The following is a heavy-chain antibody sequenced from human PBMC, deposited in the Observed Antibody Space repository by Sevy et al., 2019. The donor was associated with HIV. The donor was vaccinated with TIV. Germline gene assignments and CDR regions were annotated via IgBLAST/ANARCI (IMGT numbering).Heavy chain of an antibody. J-gene: IGHJ4*02. CDR2: IGWNSGSV. V-gene: IGHV3-9*01. CDR1: GFRFEDYG. Sequence: SLRLSCAASGFRFEDYGMHWVRRAPGKGLEWVSGIGWNSGSVGYAVSVKGRFTISRDNAKNLLYLQMNSLTSEDTALYYCTKDLLPYGSGSYPLDYWGQGTVVTVSS. D-gene: IGHD3-10*01. CDR3: TKDLLPYGSGSYPLDY.